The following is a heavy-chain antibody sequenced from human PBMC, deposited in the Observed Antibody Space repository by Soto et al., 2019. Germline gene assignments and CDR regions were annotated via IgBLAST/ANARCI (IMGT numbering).Heavy chain of an antibody. Sequence: SVKVSCKASGFTFTSSAVQWVRQARGQRLEWIGWIVVGSGNTNYAQKFQERVTITRDMSTSTAYMELSSLRSEDTAVYYCAAGRYFYDSSGYYQDGMDVWGQGTTVTVSS. V-gene: IGHV1-58*01. CDR1: GFTFTSSA. CDR3: AAGRYFYDSSGYYQDGMDV. CDR2: IVVGSGNT. J-gene: IGHJ6*02. D-gene: IGHD3-22*01.